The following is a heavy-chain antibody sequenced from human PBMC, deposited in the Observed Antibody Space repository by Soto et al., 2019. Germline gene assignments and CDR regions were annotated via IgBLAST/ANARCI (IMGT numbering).Heavy chain of an antibody. D-gene: IGHD6-19*01. Sequence: PGGPLRLSGAASVFTCSSYAMSWVRQAPGKGLEWVSAISGSGCSTYYADSVKGRFTISRDNSKNTLYLQMNSLRAEDTAVYYCAREPGIAVAGVFDYWGQGTLVTVSS. CDR1: VFTCSSYA. V-gene: IGHV3-23*01. CDR2: ISGSGCST. J-gene: IGHJ4*02. CDR3: AREPGIAVAGVFDY.